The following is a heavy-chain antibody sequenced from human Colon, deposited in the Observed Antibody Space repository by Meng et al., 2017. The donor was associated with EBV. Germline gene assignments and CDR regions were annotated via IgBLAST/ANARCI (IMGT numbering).Heavy chain of an antibody. V-gene: IGHV4-34*01. CDR1: GGSFSGYY. Sequence: QVQLQQWGAGLLKPSETLSLTCAVYGGSFSGYYWSWIRQPPEKGLEWIGEINHSGSTNYNPSLKSRVTISVDTSKKQFSLKLSSVTAADTAVYYCARGPGGSYYLYYIDYWGQGTLVTVSS. D-gene: IGHD1-26*01. J-gene: IGHJ4*02. CDR3: ARGPGGSYYLYYIDY. CDR2: INHSGST.